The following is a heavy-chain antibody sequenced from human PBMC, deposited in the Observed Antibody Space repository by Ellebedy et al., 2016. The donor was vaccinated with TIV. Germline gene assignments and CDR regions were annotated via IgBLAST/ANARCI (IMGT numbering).Heavy chain of an antibody. J-gene: IGHJ4*02. CDR2: IWNDGTNK. CDR1: GFTFRKYG. V-gene: IGHV3-30*02. D-gene: IGHD2-15*01. Sequence: GESLKISCAASGFTFRKYGMHWVRQAPGKGLEWVSFIWNDGTNKYYADSVKGRFTISRDNSNNTLSLQLNNLRAEDTAVYYCANGHCSGDTCYPGPKCFDYWGPGALVTVSS. CDR3: ANGHCSGDTCYPGPKCFDY.